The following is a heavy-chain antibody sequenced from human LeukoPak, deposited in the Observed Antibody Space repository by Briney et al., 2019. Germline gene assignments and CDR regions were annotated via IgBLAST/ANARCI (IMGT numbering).Heavy chain of an antibody. CDR1: GYSFTSYW. J-gene: IGHJ6*03. D-gene: IGHD4-17*01. CDR3: ARHRTTVTGYYYYMDV. CDR2: IYPGDSDT. Sequence: GESLQISCKGSGYSFTSYWIGWVRQMPGKGLEWMGIIYPGDSDTRYSPSFQGQVTISADKSISTAYLQWSSLKASDTAMYYCARHRTTVTGYYYYMDVWGKGTTVTISS. V-gene: IGHV5-51*01.